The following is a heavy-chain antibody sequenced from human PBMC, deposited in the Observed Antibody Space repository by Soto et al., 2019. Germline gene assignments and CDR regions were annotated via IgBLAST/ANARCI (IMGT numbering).Heavy chain of an antibody. V-gene: IGHV5-10-1*01. J-gene: IGHJ6*02. CDR3: ARTRRPGGHSNPTPHMDV. CDR1: GYSFTSYW. D-gene: IGHD4-4*01. CDR2: IDPSDSYT. Sequence: GESLKISCXGSGYSFTSYWISWVRQMPGKGLEWMGRIDPSDSYTNYSPSFQGHVTISADKSISTAYLQWSSLKASDTAMYYCARTRRPGGHSNPTPHMDVWGQGTTVTVS.